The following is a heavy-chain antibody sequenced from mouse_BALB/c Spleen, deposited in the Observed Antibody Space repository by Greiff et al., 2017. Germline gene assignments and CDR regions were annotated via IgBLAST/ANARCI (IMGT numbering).Heavy chain of an antibody. D-gene: IGHD1-1*01. J-gene: IGHJ3*01. CDR3: ARDYNYYGSSEFAY. CDR2: ISDGGSYT. V-gene: IGHV5-4*02. CDR1: GFTFRDYY. Sequence: EVMLVESGGGLVKPGGSLKLSCAASGFTFRDYYMYWVRQTPEKRLEWVATISDGGSYTYYPDSVKGRFTISRDNANNNLYLQMSSLKSEDTAMYYCARDYNYYGSSEFAYWGQGTLVTVSA.